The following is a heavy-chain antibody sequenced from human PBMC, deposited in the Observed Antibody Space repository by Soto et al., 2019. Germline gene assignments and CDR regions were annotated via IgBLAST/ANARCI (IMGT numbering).Heavy chain of an antibody. CDR1: GASVSSPYC. J-gene: IGHJ4*02. V-gene: IGHV4-30-4*01. Sequence: SETLSITCTVYGASVSSPYCWSWIRQPPGRGLEWIGHIYNGGSTYSSPSLESRVTLSLDTSKNQFSLRLSSVTAADTAVYYFARGPSTDKVDYWGQVSLVTVCS. D-gene: IGHD2-2*01. CDR3: ARGPSTDKVDY. CDR2: IYNGGST.